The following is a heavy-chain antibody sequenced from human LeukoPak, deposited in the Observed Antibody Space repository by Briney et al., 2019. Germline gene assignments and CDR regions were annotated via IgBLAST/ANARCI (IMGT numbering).Heavy chain of an antibody. CDR1: GGTFSSYA. CDR2: IIPIFGTA. J-gene: IGHJ4*02. CDR3: ARGSYLDY. D-gene: IGHD6-6*01. V-gene: IGHV1-69*05. Sequence: SVKVSCKASGGTFSSYAISWVRQAPGQGLEWMGGIIPIFGTANYAQKFQGRVTMTTDTSTSTGYMELRSLRSDDTAVYYCARGSYLDYWGQGTLVTVSS.